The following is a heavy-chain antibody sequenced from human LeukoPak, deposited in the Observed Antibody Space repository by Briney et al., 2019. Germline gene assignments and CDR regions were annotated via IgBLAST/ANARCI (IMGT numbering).Heavy chain of an antibody. CDR1: GFIFSSYW. J-gene: IGHJ4*02. D-gene: IGHD6-19*01. Sequence: RTGGSLRLSCAASGFIFSSYWMRWVRQKPGEGPLWLSRINGDGTSTAYAHSVQGRFIISRDNAKNTLYLQMNSLRVDDTAVYYCTRQWHTPSDYWGQGTVVTVSS. CDR3: TRQWHTPSDY. CDR2: INGDGTST. V-gene: IGHV3-74*03.